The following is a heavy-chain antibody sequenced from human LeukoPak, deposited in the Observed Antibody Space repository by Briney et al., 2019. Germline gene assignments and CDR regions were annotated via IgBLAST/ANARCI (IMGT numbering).Heavy chain of an antibody. J-gene: IGHJ3*02. V-gene: IGHV1-3*01. CDR3: ASGVVPAARSGAFDI. CDR1: GYTFTSYA. Sequence: ASVKDSCKASGYTFTSYAMHWVRQAPGQRLRWMGWINAGNGNTKYSQKFQGRVTITRDTSASTAYMELSSLRSEDTAVYYCASGVVPAARSGAFDIWGQGTMVTVSS. D-gene: IGHD2-2*01. CDR2: INAGNGNT.